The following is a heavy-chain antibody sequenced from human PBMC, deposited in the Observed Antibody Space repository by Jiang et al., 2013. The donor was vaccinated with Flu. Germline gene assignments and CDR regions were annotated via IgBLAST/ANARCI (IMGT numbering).Heavy chain of an antibody. J-gene: IGHJ5*02. Sequence: QTLSLTCAISGDSVSSNSAAWNWIRQSPSRGLEWLGRTYYRSKWYNDYAVSVKSRITINPDTSKNQFSLQLNSVTPEDTAVYYCAREWYCSSTSCPIRGPNWFDPWGQGTLVTVSS. D-gene: IGHD2-2*01. V-gene: IGHV6-1*01. CDR2: TYYRSKWYN. CDR1: GDSVSSNSAA. CDR3: AREWYCSSTSCPIRGPNWFDP.